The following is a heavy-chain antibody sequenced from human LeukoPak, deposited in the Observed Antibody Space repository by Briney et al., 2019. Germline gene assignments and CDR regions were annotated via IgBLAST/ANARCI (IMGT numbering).Heavy chain of an antibody. CDR1: GGSISSYY. D-gene: IGHD6-19*01. CDR2: IYYSGST. V-gene: IGHV4-59*01. Sequence: SETLSLTCTVSGGSISSYYWSWIRQPAGKGLEWIGYIYYSGSTNYNPSLKSRVTISVDTSKNQFSLKLSSVTAADTAVYYCASYGYGSGWYLYWGQGTLVTVSS. CDR3: ASYGYGSGWYLY. J-gene: IGHJ4*02.